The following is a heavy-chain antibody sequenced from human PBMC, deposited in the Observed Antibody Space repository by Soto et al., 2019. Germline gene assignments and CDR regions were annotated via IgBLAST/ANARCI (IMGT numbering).Heavy chain of an antibody. CDR3: ARDHPQDTSWFDP. CDR2: IYYSGST. CDR1: GGSISSGGYY. V-gene: IGHV4-31*03. Sequence: LQTLSLTCTVSGGSISSGGYYWSWIRQHPGKGLEWIGYIYYSGSTYYNPSLKSRVTISVDTSKNQFSLKLSSVTAADTAVYYCARDHPQDTSWFDPWGQGTLVTVSS. J-gene: IGHJ5*02.